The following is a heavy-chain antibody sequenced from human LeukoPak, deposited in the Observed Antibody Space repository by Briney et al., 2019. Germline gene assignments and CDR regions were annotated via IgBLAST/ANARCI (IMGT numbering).Heavy chain of an antibody. CDR2: FYTSGST. J-gene: IGHJ4*02. Sequence: SETLSLTCPISARSISSGTYYWSWIRQPAGKGLECIGRFYTSGSTNYNPSLKSRVTISVDTSKNQFSLKLSSVTAADTAVYYCARGRDGYNFLNRGEYYYFDYWGQGTLVTVSS. D-gene: IGHD5-24*01. CDR1: ARSISSGTYY. V-gene: IGHV4-61*02. CDR3: ARGRDGYNFLNRGEYYYFDY.